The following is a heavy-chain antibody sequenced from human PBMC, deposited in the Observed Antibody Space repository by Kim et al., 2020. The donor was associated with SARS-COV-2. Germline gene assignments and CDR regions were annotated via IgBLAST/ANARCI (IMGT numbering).Heavy chain of an antibody. CDR3: ARDGTSYDYVWGSYRYPAGDAFDI. D-gene: IGHD3-16*02. J-gene: IGHJ3*02. CDR1: GGTFSSYA. Sequence: SVKVSCKASGGTFSSYAISWVRQAPGQGLEWMGGIIPIFGTANYAQKFQGRVTITADESTSTAYMELSSLRSEDTAVYYCARDGTSYDYVWGSYRYPAGDAFDIWGQGTMVTVSS. V-gene: IGHV1-69*13. CDR2: IIPIFGTA.